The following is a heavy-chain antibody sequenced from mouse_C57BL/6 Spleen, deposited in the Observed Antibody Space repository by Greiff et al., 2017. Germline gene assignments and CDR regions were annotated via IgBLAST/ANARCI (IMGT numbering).Heavy chain of an antibody. J-gene: IGHJ4*01. CDR2: ISDGGSYT. CDR3: ARRGRAMDC. V-gene: IGHV5-4*03. CDR1: GFTFSSYA. Sequence: EVQLVESGGGLVKPGGSLKLSCAASGFTFSSYAMSWVRQTPEKRLEWVATISDGGSYTYYPDNVKGRFTISRDNAKNNLYLQMSHLKSEDTAMYYCARRGRAMDCWGQGTSVTVSS. D-gene: IGHD3-3*01.